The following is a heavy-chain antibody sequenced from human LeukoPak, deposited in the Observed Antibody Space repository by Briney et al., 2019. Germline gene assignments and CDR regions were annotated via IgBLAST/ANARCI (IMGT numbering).Heavy chain of an antibody. Sequence: SQTLSLTCTVSGGSISSYYWSWIRQPPGKGLEWIGYIYYSGSTNYNPSLKSRVTISVDTSKNQFSLKLSSVTAADTAVYYCARAPPDYGGNSPRTRYYYYMDVWGKGTTVTVPS. CDR2: IYYSGST. D-gene: IGHD4-23*01. J-gene: IGHJ6*03. CDR1: GGSISSYY. CDR3: ARAPPDYGGNSPRTRYYYYMDV. V-gene: IGHV4-59*08.